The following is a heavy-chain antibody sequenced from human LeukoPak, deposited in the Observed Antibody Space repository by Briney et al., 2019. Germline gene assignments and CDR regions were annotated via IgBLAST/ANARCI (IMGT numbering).Heavy chain of an antibody. Sequence: GGSLRLSCAASGFSISAYEMHWVRQAPGKGLEWVAVISGDGNIQLYSDSVKGRFTISRDTSKTTLYLQMNSLRAEDTAAYYCAKDLLPGAPDYFDYWGQGTLVTVSS. V-gene: IGHV3-30-3*01. D-gene: IGHD1-26*01. CDR3: AKDLLPGAPDYFDY. CDR2: ISGDGNIQ. CDR1: GFSISAYE. J-gene: IGHJ4*02.